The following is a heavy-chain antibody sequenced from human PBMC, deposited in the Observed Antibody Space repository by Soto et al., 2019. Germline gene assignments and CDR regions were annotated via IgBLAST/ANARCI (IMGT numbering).Heavy chain of an antibody. D-gene: IGHD3-16*01. CDR2: IYYSGST. CDR3: ARVWGYAFDY. V-gene: IGHV4-59*01. CDR1: GGSISSYY. J-gene: IGHJ4*02. Sequence: QVQLQESGPGLVKPSETLSLTCTVSGGSISSYYCSCIRQPPGKGLEWSGYIYYSGSTNYNPSLKSRVTISVDTSKNQFSLKLSSVTAADTAVYYCARVWGYAFDYWGQGTLVTVSS.